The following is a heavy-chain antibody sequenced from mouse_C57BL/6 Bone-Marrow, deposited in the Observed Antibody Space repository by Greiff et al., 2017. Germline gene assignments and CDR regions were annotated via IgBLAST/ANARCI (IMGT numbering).Heavy chain of an antibody. J-gene: IGHJ2*01. CDR1: GFTFTSYW. Sequence: QVLLQQPGADFVKPGASVKLSCKASGFTFTSYWMQWVKQRPGQGLEWIGNIDPSDSYTNYHQKFKGQATLTVDTSSSTAYMQLSSLTSEDSAVYYCARQESYWGQGTTLSVSS. CDR3: ARQESY. V-gene: IGHV1-50*01. CDR2: IDPSDSYT.